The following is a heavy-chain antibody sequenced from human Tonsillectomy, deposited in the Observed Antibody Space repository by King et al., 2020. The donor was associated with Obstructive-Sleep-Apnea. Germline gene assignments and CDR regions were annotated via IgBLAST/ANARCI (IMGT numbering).Heavy chain of an antibody. CDR2: IYFSGST. CDR3: ARLSLLLATTWDH. Sequence: QLQESGPGLVKPSETLSLTCTVSGGSISSSNYHWGWIRQPPGKGLEWIGSIYFSGSTYCNPSLKSRVTISVDSSKNLFSLKLSSVTATDTAVYYCARLSLLLATTWDHWGQGTPVTVSS. V-gene: IGHV4-39*01. CDR1: GGSISSSNYH. D-gene: IGHD1-26*01. J-gene: IGHJ4*01.